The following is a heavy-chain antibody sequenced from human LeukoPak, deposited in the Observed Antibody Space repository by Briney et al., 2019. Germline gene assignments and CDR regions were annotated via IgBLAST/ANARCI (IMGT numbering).Heavy chain of an antibody. CDR1: GGSISSGGYY. D-gene: IGHD3-10*01. Sequence: SETLSLTCTVSGGSISSGGYYWSWIRQHPGKGLEWIGYIYYSGSTYYNPSLKSRVTISVDTSKNQFSLKLSSVTAADTAVYYCARDRGGFGELSYYFDYWGQGTLVTVSS. V-gene: IGHV4-31*03. J-gene: IGHJ4*02. CDR3: ARDRGGFGELSYYFDY. CDR2: IYYSGST.